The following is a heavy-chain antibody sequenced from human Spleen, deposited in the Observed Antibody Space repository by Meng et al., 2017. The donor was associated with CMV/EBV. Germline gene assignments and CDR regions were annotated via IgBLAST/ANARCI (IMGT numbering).Heavy chain of an antibody. V-gene: IGHV3-21*01. CDR1: FTFSTYS. CDR2: IGGSGSHI. CDR3: AKEGGDRLTIYGAAPYDY. J-gene: IGHJ4*02. Sequence: FTFSTYSINWVRQAPGKGLVWVSSIGGSGSHIYYADAVRGRFTISRDNSKNSVYLQMNGLRVEDTAVYYCAKEGGDRLTIYGAAPYDYWGQGTPVTVSS. D-gene: IGHD3-3*01.